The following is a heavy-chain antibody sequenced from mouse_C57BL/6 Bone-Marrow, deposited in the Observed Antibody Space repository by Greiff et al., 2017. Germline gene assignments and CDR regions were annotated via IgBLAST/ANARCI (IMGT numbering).Heavy chain of an antibody. CDR2: IYPRSGNT. D-gene: IGHD1-1*01. CDR1: GYTFTSYG. V-gene: IGHV1-81*01. J-gene: IGHJ3*01. Sequence: VQLQQSGAELARPGASVKLSCKASGYTFTSYGISWVKQRTGQGLEWIGEIYPRSGNTYYNEKFKGKATLTADKSSSTAYMELRSLTSEDSAGYFCARRVLYYGSSYVWFADWGQGTLVTGSA. CDR3: ARRVLYYGSSYVWFAD.